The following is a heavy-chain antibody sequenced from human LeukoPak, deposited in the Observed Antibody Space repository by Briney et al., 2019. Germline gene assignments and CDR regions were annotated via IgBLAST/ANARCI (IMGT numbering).Heavy chain of an antibody. CDR2: IIPIFGTA. Sequence: SVKVSCKASGGTFSSYTISWVRQAPGQGLEWMGGIIPIFGTANYAQKFQGRVTITTDESTSTAYMELSSLRSEDTAVYYCARDGDDSSGYFDYWGQGTLVTVSS. V-gene: IGHV1-69*05. J-gene: IGHJ4*02. D-gene: IGHD3-22*01. CDR1: GGTFSSYT. CDR3: ARDGDDSSGYFDY.